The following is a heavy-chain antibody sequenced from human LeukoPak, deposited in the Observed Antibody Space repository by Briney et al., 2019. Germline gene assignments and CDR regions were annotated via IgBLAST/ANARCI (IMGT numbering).Heavy chain of an antibody. Sequence: ASVKVSCKASGYTFTSYGISWVRQSPGQGLEWMGWISAYNGNTNYAQKVQGRVTMTTDTSTNTAYMELRSLKSDDTAIYYCARHLFTELPGDFWGQGTLVTVSS. V-gene: IGHV1-18*01. J-gene: IGHJ4*02. CDR1: GYTFTSYG. D-gene: IGHD3-10*02. CDR2: ISAYNGNT. CDR3: ARHLFTELPGDF.